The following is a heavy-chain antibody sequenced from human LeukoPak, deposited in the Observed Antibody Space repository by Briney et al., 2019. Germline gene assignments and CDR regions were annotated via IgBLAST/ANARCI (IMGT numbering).Heavy chain of an antibody. J-gene: IGHJ4*02. CDR2: IHYSGST. CDR1: GGSISSSYYY. D-gene: IGHD6-19*01. Sequence: KPSETLSLTCTVSGGSISSSYYYWSWIRQPPGKGLEWIGNIHYSGSTNYNSSLKSRVSISVDTSKNQFSLKMISVTTADTAVYFCARGGWFHDCRGQGTLVTVSS. CDR3: ARGGWFHDC. V-gene: IGHV4-61*01.